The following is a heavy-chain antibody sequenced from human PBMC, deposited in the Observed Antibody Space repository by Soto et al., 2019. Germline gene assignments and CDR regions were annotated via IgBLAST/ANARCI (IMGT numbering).Heavy chain of an antibody. Sequence: QVQLVQSGAEAKKPGSAVRVSCKASGGTLSEHGISWVRQAPGQGLERMGGIIPIYGTRDYAQRFDDRISTTSDKSTGTVYLELRRRGSADTAVYYCAKTRSPPGRDCMTISGSYSYYYGLDVWGQGTTVTVSS. J-gene: IGHJ6*02. V-gene: IGHV1-69*14. CDR2: IIPIYGTR. CDR1: GGTLSEHG. D-gene: IGHD6-25*01. CDR3: AKTRSPPGRDCMTISGSYSYYYGLDV.